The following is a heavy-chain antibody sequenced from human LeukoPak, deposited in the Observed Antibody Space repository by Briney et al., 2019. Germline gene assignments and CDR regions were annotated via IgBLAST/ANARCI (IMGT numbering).Heavy chain of an antibody. Sequence: SETLSLTCTVSGGSISTITYYWGWIRQPPGKGLEWVGHMYYRGNTFYNPSLKSRVTISVDTSKNQFSLRLSSVTAADTAVYYCARSPSIAATGDLDYWGQGTLVTVSS. CDR3: ARSPSIAATGDLDY. D-gene: IGHD6-13*01. CDR1: GGSISTITYY. CDR2: MYYRGNT. V-gene: IGHV4-39*07. J-gene: IGHJ4*02.